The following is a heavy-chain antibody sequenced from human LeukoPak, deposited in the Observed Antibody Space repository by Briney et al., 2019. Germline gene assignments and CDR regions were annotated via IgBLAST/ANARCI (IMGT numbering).Heavy chain of an antibody. Sequence: SGTLSLTCAVSSGSISSSNWWSWVRQPPGKGLEWIGHIYYSGATYYNASLKSRVTISVDTSKNQFSLKLNLVTAADTAVYYCARTHRYCSSTSCYLPYYYYYMDVWGKGTTVTVSS. CDR1: SGSISSSNW. CDR3: ARTHRYCSSTSCYLPYYYYYMDV. V-gene: IGHV4-4*02. J-gene: IGHJ6*03. CDR2: IYYSGAT. D-gene: IGHD2-2*01.